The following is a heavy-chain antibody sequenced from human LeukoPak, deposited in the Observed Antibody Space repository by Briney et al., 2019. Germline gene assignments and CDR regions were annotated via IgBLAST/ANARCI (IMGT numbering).Heavy chain of an antibody. CDR2: ISSSGSTI. V-gene: IGHV3-48*03. CDR1: GFTFSSYE. D-gene: IGHD6-13*01. CDR3: ARDGPRSVSSSSYFDY. J-gene: IGHJ4*02. Sequence: GGSLRLSCAASGFTFSSYEMNWVRQAPGKGLEWVSYISSSGSTIYYADSVKGRFTISRDNSKNTLYLQMNSLRAEDTALYYCARDGPRSVSSSSYFDYWGQGTLVTVSS.